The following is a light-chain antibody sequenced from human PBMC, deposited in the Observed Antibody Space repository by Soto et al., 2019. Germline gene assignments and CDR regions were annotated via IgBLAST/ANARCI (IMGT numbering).Light chain of an antibody. CDR2: DAS. V-gene: IGKV1-5*01. CDR1: ENINTW. J-gene: IGKJ2*01. Sequence: DVPMTQSPSTLSASVGDRVIITCRASENINTWLAWYQQKPGKAPDLLIYDASILQSGVPFRFSGSGSGTEFTLTISSLQPDDFATYYCQQYNSYRYTFGQGTRLEIK. CDR3: QQYNSYRYT.